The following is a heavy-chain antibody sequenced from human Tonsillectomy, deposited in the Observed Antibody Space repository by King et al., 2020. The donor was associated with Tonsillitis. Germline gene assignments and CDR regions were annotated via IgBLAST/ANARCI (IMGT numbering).Heavy chain of an antibody. CDR1: GFSVSSIGVG. Sequence: TLKESGPTLVKPTQTLTLTCSLSGFSVSSIGVGVGWIRQPPGKALEWLALIYWDDDKRYSPSLKSRLTITKDTSRNQVVLRMTNMDPVDTATYYCAHRSLDGYLFDYWGLGTLVTVSS. V-gene: IGHV2-5*02. CDR3: AHRSLDGYLFDY. D-gene: IGHD6-25*01. CDR2: IYWDDDK. J-gene: IGHJ4*02.